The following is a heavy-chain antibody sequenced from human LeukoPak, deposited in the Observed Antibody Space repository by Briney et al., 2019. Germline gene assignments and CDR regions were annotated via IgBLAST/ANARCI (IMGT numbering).Heavy chain of an antibody. V-gene: IGHV3-72*01. J-gene: IGHJ5*02. CDR2: IRNKANSYTT. Sequence: GGSLRLSCAASGFTFSSYGMSWVRQAPGKGLEWVGRIRNKANSYTTEYAASVKGRFSISRDDLKKSLYLQMNSLKTEDTAVYYCARDESGSYDHWGQGTLVTVPS. D-gene: IGHD1-26*01. CDR1: GFTFSSYG. CDR3: ARDESGSYDH.